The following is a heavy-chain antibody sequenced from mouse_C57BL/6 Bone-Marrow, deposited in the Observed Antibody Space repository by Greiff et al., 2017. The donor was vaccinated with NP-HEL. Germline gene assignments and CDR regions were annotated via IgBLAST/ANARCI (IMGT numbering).Heavy chain of an antibody. Sequence: QVQLQQPGAELVKPGASVKLSCKASGYTFTSYWMQWVKQRPGQGLEWIGEIDPSDSYTNYNQKFKGKATLTVDTSSSTAYMQLSSLTSEDSAVYYCARSYYSIWYFDVWGTGTTVTVSS. CDR3: ARSYYSIWYFDV. D-gene: IGHD2-5*01. CDR2: IDPSDSYT. J-gene: IGHJ1*03. CDR1: GYTFTSYW. V-gene: IGHV1-50*01.